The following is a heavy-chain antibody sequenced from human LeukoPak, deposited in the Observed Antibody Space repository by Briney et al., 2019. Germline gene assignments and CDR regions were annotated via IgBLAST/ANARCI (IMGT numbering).Heavy chain of an antibody. CDR1: GLTFSSYG. J-gene: IGHJ4*02. D-gene: IGHD6-19*01. V-gene: IGHV3-33*01. CDR3: TTDATLASGWLI. CDR2: IWYDGSNK. Sequence: GGSLRLSCAASGLTFSSYGMHWVRQAPGKGLEWVAVIWYDGSNKYYADSVKGRFTISRDNSKNTLYLQMNSLRTEDTAVYYCTTDATLASGWLIWGQGTLVTVSS.